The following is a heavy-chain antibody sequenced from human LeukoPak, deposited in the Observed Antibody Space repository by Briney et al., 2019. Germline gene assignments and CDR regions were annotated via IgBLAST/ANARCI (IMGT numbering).Heavy chain of an antibody. J-gene: IGHJ5*02. CDR3: ARDLPGGDIVVVPAALNWFDP. V-gene: IGHV4-30-4*08. D-gene: IGHD2-2*01. CDR2: IYYSGST. CDR1: GGSISSGDYY. Sequence: SQTLSLTSTVSGGSISSGDYYWSWIRQPPGKGLEWIGYIYYSGSTYYNPSLKSRVTISVDTPKNQFSLKLSSVTAADTAVYYCARDLPGGDIVVVPAALNWFDPWGQGTLVTVSS.